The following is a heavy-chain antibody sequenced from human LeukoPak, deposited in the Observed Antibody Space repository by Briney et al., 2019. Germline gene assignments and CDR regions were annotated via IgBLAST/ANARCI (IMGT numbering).Heavy chain of an antibody. CDR3: ARDLRGWYAWDF. V-gene: IGHV3-66*01. CDR1: RLAGRDNY. CDR2: IYRRRTT. D-gene: IGHD6-19*01. Sequence: GPRRFSWAASRLAGRDNYKRWVRGAPGEWGLGVPDIYRRRTTSYAAYVKRRFTIYRDNSKNTVDLQMDRLRVEDTAVYFCARDLRGWYAWDFWGQGTLVTVSS. J-gene: IGHJ4*02.